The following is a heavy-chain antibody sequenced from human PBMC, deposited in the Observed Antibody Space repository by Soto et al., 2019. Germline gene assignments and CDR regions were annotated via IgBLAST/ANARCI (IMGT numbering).Heavy chain of an antibody. CDR2: ISGTGGST. CDR1: GFTFSNYA. D-gene: IGHD6-6*01. CDR3: AKDRDIAARKPAY. Sequence: EVQVLESGGGLGQPGGSLRLSCAASGFTFSNYAMSWVRQAPGKGLEWVSAISGTGGSTYYADSVKGRFTISRDNSKNTLYLQMNSLRAEDTAVYYCAKDRDIAARKPAYWGQGTLVTVSS. J-gene: IGHJ4*02. V-gene: IGHV3-23*01.